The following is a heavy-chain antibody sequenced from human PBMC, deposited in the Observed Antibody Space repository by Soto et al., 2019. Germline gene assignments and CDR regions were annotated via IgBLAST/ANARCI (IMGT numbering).Heavy chain of an antibody. V-gene: IGHV3-30*18. CDR2: ISYDGSNK. CDR3: AKGLTTVVTNAPFDY. Sequence: GGSLRLSCAASGFTFSSYGMHWVRQAPGKGLEWVAVISYDGSNKYYADSVKGRFTISRDNSKNTLYLQMNSLRAEDTAVYYCAKGLTTVVTNAPFDYWGQGTLVTVSS. CDR1: GFTFSSYG. D-gene: IGHD4-17*01. J-gene: IGHJ4*02.